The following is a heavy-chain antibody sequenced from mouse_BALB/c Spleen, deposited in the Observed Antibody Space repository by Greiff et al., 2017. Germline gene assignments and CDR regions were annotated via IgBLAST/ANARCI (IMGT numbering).Heavy chain of an antibody. Sequence: QVQLKESGAELARPGASVKLSCKASGYTFTSYWMQWVKQRPGQGLEWIGAIYPGDGDTRYTQKFKGKATLTADKSSSTAYMQLSSLASEDSAVYYCASVYYAMDYWGQGTSVTVSS. CDR2: IYPGDGDT. J-gene: IGHJ4*01. CDR1: GYTFTSYW. V-gene: IGHV1-87*01. CDR3: ASVYYAMDY.